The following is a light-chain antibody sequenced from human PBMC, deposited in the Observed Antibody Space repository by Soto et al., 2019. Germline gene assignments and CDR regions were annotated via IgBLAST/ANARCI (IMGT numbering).Light chain of an antibody. Sequence: DIELTQSPSSLSASVGDRVIVSCRSSQSIDKYLNWYVQRPGKAPELLLYSTSKLKSGVPPRFRGSGSGTDFSLTISSLQSEDFATYYCQQSSNIPWTFGQGTKVEIK. CDR1: QSIDKY. V-gene: IGKV1-39*01. J-gene: IGKJ1*01. CDR3: QQSSNIPWT. CDR2: STS.